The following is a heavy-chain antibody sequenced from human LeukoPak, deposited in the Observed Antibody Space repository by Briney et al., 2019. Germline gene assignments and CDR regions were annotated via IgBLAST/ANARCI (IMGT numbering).Heavy chain of an antibody. V-gene: IGHV1-69*01. CDR3: AREGSAGTWYFDL. Sequence: ASVKVSCKASGGTFSSYAISLVRQAPGQGLEWMGGIIPIFGTANYAQKFQGRVTITADESTSTAYMGLSSLRSEDTAVYYCAREGSAGTWYFDLWGRGTLVTVSS. D-gene: IGHD6-13*01. J-gene: IGHJ2*01. CDR2: IIPIFGTA. CDR1: GGTFSSYA.